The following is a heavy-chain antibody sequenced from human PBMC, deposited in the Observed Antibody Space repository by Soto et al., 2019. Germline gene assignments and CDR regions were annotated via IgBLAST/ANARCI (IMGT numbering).Heavy chain of an antibody. V-gene: IGHV3-23*01. CDR1: GLTFSIYG. J-gene: IGHJ6*04. CDR3: VKDRKIFGVVNSMDV. Sequence: GGSLRLSCAASGLTFSIYGMHWVRQAPGKGLEWVSAISGSGGSTYYADSVKGRFTISRANSKNTLYLQMNSLRAEDTAVYYCVKDRKIFGVVNSMDVWGEGTTVTVSS. D-gene: IGHD3-3*01. CDR2: ISGSGGST.